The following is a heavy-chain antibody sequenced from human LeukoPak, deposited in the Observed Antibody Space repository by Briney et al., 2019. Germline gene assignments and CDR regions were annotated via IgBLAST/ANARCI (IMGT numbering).Heavy chain of an antibody. CDR2: IYPGDSDT. V-gene: IGHV5-51*01. CDR3: AGLGDYCSGGSCYPDGFDY. CDR1: GYSFTSYW. D-gene: IGHD2-15*01. Sequence: GESLNISCKGSGYSFTSYWVGWVRQMTGKGLDWMGIIYPGDSDTRYSPSFQGQVTISADKSISTAYLQWSSLKASDTAMYYCAGLGDYCSGGSCYPDGFDYWGQGTLVTVSS. J-gene: IGHJ4*02.